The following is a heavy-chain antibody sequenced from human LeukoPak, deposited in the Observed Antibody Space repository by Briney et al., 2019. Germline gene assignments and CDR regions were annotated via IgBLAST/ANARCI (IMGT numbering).Heavy chain of an antibody. CDR2: IKQDESEG. J-gene: IGHJ4*02. Sequence: GGSLRLSCEGSGFSFSSYWMTGVRQSPGKGPEWVANIKQDESEGYTVDSVKGRFTISRDNAKNSVYLHMNSLRAEDTALYYCAKDMLAVAGPGAFDYWGQGTLVTVSS. V-gene: IGHV3-7*03. CDR1: GFSFSSYW. CDR3: AKDMLAVAGPGAFDY. D-gene: IGHD6-19*01.